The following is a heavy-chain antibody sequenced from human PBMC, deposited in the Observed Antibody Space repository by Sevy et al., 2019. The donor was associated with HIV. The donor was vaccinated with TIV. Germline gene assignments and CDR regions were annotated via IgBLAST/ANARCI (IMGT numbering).Heavy chain of an antibody. V-gene: IGHV3-23*01. Sequence: GGSLRLSCAASGVTFSNYAMNWVRQAPGKGLEWVSTITGSGGTTYYADSVKGRFTISRDNSKNTLYLQINSLRAEDTAVHYCAKWGTLIGAVTPSWYFDLWGRGTLVTVSS. CDR1: GVTFSNYA. D-gene: IGHD3-22*01. CDR3: AKWGTLIGAVTPSWYFDL. CDR2: ITGSGGTT. J-gene: IGHJ2*01.